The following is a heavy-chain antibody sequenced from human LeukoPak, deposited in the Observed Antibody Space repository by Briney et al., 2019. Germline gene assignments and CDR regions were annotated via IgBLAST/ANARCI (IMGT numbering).Heavy chain of an antibody. Sequence: ASVTVSCTASGYTFTSYGISWVRQAPGQGLEWMGWISAYNGNTNYAQKLQGRVTMTTDTSTSTAYMELRSLRSDDTAVYYCARDRSRQGGFDFDYWGQGTLVTVSS. CDR1: GYTFTSYG. V-gene: IGHV1-18*01. CDR2: ISAYNGNT. D-gene: IGHD3-10*01. J-gene: IGHJ4*02. CDR3: ARDRSRQGGFDFDY.